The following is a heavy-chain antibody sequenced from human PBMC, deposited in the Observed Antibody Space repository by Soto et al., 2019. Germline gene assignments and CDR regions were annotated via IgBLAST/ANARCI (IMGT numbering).Heavy chain of an antibody. V-gene: IGHV1-69*01. CDR2: IIPIFGTT. J-gene: IGHJ6*02. Sequence: QVQLAQSGAEVRKPGSSVKVSCKASGGTFSTYSLSWVRQAPGQGLEWMGGIIPIFGTTKYAQKFQGRLTLTADESTNTAFLELSSLRSEDSAIYFCARAPPACLGRSCYNGSQYYYYHMDVWGQGTTVTVSS. CDR3: ARAPPACLGRSCYNGSQYYYYHMDV. CDR1: GGTFSTYS. D-gene: IGHD2-15*01.